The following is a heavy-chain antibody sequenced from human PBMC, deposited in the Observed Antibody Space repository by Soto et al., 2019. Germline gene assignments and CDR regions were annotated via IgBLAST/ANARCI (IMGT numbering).Heavy chain of an antibody. V-gene: IGHV1-2*04. CDR3: ARGPGKLDVYDSSGYYYGGNYYGMDV. Sequence: GASVKVSCKASGYTFTGYYMHWVRQAPGQGLEWMGWINPNSGGTNYAQKFQGWVTMTRDTSISTAYMELSRLRSDDTAVYYCARGPGKLDVYDSSGYYYGGNYYGMDVWGQGTTVTVSS. CDR1: GYTFTGYY. CDR2: INPNSGGT. D-gene: IGHD3-22*01. J-gene: IGHJ6*02.